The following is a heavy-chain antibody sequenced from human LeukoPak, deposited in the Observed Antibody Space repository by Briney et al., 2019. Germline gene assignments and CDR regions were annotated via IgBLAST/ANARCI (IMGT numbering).Heavy chain of an antibody. CDR3: ARINGYNWDY. D-gene: IGHD5-24*01. CDR1: GGSISSYY. J-gene: IGHJ4*02. V-gene: IGHV4-59*08. Sequence: SETLSLTCTVSGGSISSYYWSWIRQPPGKGLEWIGYIYYSGSTNYNPSLKSRVTISVDASKNQFSLKLSSVTAADTAVYYCARINGYNWDYWGQGTLVTVSS. CDR2: IYYSGST.